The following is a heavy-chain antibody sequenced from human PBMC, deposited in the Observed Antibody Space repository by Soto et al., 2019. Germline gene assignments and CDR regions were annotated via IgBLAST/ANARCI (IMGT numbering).Heavy chain of an antibody. CDR1: GCTFSNAW. J-gene: IGHJ6*02. D-gene: IGHD3-3*01. CDR2: IKSKTDGGTT. CDR3: NTAEWLLSDYYGMDV. Sequence: GALLLSCSASGCTFSNAWMSWVRQAPGKGLEWVGRIKSKTDGGTTDYAAPVKGRFTISRDDSKNTLYLQMNSLKTEDTAVYYCNTAEWLLSDYYGMDVWGQGTTVTVSS. V-gene: IGHV3-15*01.